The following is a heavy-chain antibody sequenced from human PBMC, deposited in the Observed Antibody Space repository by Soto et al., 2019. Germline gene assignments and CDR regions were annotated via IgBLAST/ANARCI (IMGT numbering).Heavy chain of an antibody. Sequence: EVQLVESGGGLVKPGGSLRLSCAASGFTFSSYSMNWVRQAPGKGLEWVSSISSSSSYIYYADSVKGRFTISRDNAKNSLYLQMNSLRAEDTAVYYCAKDRQWLPREDFDYWGQGTLVTVSS. CDR3: AKDRQWLPREDFDY. J-gene: IGHJ4*02. V-gene: IGHV3-21*01. D-gene: IGHD6-19*01. CDR1: GFTFSSYS. CDR2: ISSSSSYI.